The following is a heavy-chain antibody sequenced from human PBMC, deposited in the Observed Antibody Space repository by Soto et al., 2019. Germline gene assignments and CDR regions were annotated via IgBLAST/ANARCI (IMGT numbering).Heavy chain of an antibody. V-gene: IGHV4-34*01. CDR1: GGSISPYY. CDR3: ARGGASSSSFPFDY. J-gene: IGHJ4*02. Sequence: PSETLSLTCTVSGGSISPYYWSWIRQPPGKGLEWIGEINHSGSTNYNPSLKSRVTISVDTSKNQFSLKLSSVTAADTAVYYCARGGASSSSFPFDYWVQGTLVTVSS. D-gene: IGHD6-13*01. CDR2: INHSGST.